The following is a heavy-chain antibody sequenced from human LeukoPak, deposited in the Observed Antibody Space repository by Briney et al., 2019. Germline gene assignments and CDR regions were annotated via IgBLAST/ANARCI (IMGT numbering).Heavy chain of an antibody. CDR1: GYIFTSYW. CDR2: IAPTDSYT. V-gene: IGHV5-10-1*01. J-gene: IGHJ4*02. CDR3: ARRGRSSSNFDF. Sequence: GESLKISCKGSGYIFTSYWITWVRQMPGKGLGGMGMIAPTDSYTNYSPSFQGHVTISTDKSISTAYLQWSSLKASDTAIYYCARRGRSSSNFDFWGQGTLVTVSS. D-gene: IGHD6-6*01.